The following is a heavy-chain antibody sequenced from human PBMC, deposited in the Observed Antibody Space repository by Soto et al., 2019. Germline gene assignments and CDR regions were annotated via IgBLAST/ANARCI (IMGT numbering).Heavy chain of an antibody. CDR3: ARDSRYCTDGGCSSMRDAFDV. D-gene: IGHD2-15*01. V-gene: IGHV4-4*02. CDR2: IYHSGAT. J-gene: IGHJ3*01. CDR1: RFSVTIHKY. Sequence: QAQLQESGPGLVRPSGTLSLTCTVSRFSVTIHKYWNWVRQSPGKALEWIGEIYHSGATYYNPSLSGRASISMDKSKNQISLNLTSVTASDTAVYYCARDSRYCTDGGCSSMRDAFDVWGQGTLVTVSS.